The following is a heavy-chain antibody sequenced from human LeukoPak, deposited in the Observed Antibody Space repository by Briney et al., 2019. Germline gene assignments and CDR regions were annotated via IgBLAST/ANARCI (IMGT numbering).Heavy chain of an antibody. D-gene: IGHD6-6*01. Sequence: GESLKISCKGSGYSFTSYWIGWVRQMPGKGLEWMGIIYPGDSDTRYSPSFQGQVTISADKSISTAYLQWSSLKASDTAMYYCARLFRSDSSSVGNFDYWGQGTLVTVSS. J-gene: IGHJ4*02. CDR2: IYPGDSDT. CDR1: GYSFTSYW. CDR3: ARLFRSDSSSVGNFDY. V-gene: IGHV5-51*01.